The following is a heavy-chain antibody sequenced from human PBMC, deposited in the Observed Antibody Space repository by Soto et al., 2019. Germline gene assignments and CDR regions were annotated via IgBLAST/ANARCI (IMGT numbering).Heavy chain of an antibody. Sequence: EVQLVESGGGLVQPGGSLRLSCAASGFTFSSYSMNWVRQAPGKGLEWVSYISSSSSTIYYADSVKGRFTISRDNSNNSLYLQMNSLRDEDAAVYYCAIDLGAYGDPNWFDPWGQGTLVTVSS. CDR3: AIDLGAYGDPNWFDP. CDR2: ISSSSSTI. CDR1: GFTFSSYS. V-gene: IGHV3-48*02. J-gene: IGHJ5*02. D-gene: IGHD4-17*01.